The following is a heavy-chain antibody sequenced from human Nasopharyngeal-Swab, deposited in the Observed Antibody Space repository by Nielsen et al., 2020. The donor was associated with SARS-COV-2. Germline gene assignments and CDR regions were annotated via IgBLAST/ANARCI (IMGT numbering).Heavy chain of an antibody. V-gene: IGHV3-21*01. J-gene: IGHJ3*02. CDR3: ARACYGDYLLDAFDI. Sequence: GESLKISCAASGFTFSSYSMNWVRQAPGKGLEWVSSISSSSSYIYYADSVKGRFTISRDNAKNSLYLQMNSLRAEDTAVYYCARACYGDYLLDAFDIWGQGTMVTVSS. D-gene: IGHD4-17*01. CDR1: GFTFSSYS. CDR2: ISSSSSYI.